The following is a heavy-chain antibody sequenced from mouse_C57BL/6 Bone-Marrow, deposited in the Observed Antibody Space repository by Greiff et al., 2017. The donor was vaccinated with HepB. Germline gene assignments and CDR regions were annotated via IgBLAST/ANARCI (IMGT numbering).Heavy chain of an antibody. D-gene: IGHD1-1*01. CDR2: IYPGDGDT. V-gene: IGHV1-54*01. Sequence: QVQLQQSGAELVRPGTSVKVSCKASGYAFTNYLIEWVKQRPGQGLEWIGQIYPGDGDTNYNGKFKGKATLTADKSSSTAYMQLSSLTSEDSAVYFCARWGSSTYWYFDVWGTGTTVTVSS. CDR1: GYAFTNYL. CDR3: ARWGSSTYWYFDV. J-gene: IGHJ1*03.